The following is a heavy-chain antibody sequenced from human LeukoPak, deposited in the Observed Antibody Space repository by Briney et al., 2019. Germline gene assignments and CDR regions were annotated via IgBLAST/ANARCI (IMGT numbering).Heavy chain of an antibody. D-gene: IGHD5-18*01. J-gene: IGHJ4*02. CDR1: GYTFTGYY. Sequence: ASVKVSCKASGYTFTGYYIHWVRQAPGQGLEWMGWINPNSGGTNYAQKFQGWVTMTRDTSISTVYMELSRLKSDDTAVYYCARELYIGYNYGLDSHGFSNWGQGTLVTVSS. V-gene: IGHV1-2*04. CDR3: ARELYIGYNYGLDSHGFSN. CDR2: INPNSGGT.